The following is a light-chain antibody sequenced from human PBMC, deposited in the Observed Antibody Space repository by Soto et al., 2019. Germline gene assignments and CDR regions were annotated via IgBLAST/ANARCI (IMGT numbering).Light chain of an antibody. CDR1: QSVSIW. V-gene: IGKV1-5*01. J-gene: IGKJ1*01. Sequence: DVQMTQSPSTLSASVGDTVTITCRASQSVSIWLAWYQKKPWKAPKVLIWDASTLQRGVPSRFSGSGSGTEFTLTISSLQPEDFATYYCQQYDGYSTWTFGQGTKVDIK. CDR2: DAS. CDR3: QQYDGYSTWT.